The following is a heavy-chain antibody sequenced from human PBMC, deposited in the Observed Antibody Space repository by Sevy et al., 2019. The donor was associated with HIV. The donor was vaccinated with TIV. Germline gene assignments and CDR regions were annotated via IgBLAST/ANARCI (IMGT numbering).Heavy chain of an antibody. CDR2: INPNSGGT. J-gene: IGHJ4*02. Sequence: ASVEVSCKASGYTFTGYYMHWVRQAPGQGLEWMGWINPNSGGTNYAQKFQGRVTMTRDTSISTAYMELSRLRSDDTAVYYCARDRRYSSSWEGDYWGQGPLVTVSS. D-gene: IGHD6-13*01. V-gene: IGHV1-2*02. CDR1: GYTFTGYY. CDR3: ARDRRYSSSWEGDY.